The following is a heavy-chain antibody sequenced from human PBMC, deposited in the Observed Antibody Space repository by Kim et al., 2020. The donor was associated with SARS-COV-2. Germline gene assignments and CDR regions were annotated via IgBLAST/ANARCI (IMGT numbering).Heavy chain of an antibody. Sequence: ASVKVSCKASGYTFTSYGISWVRQAPGQGLEWMGWISAYNGNTNYAQKLQGRVTMTTDTSTSTAYMELRSLRSDDTAVYYCARADRIGCSSTSCYGAFDIWGQGTMVTVSS. V-gene: IGHV1-18*04. D-gene: IGHD2-2*01. CDR1: GYTFTSYG. CDR2: ISAYNGNT. CDR3: ARADRIGCSSTSCYGAFDI. J-gene: IGHJ3*02.